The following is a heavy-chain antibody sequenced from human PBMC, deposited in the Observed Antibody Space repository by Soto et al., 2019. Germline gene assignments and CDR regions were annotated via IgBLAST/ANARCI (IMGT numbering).Heavy chain of an antibody. D-gene: IGHD1-26*01. J-gene: IGHJ4*02. CDR1: GYTFTNYG. Sequence: QVLLVQSGAEVKKPGASVKVACKASGYTFTNYGISWARQAPGQGLEWLGWISTYNGDRDFAQKVQGRVTMTTDTSTTTAYMELRSLRSDDTAVYYCARSRAGGTWEQYPSFYFDYWGQGALVTVSS. V-gene: IGHV1-18*01. CDR2: ISTYNGDR. CDR3: ARSRAGGTWEQYPSFYFDY.